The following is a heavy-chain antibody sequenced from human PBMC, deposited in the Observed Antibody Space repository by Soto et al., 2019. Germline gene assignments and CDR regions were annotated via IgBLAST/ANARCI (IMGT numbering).Heavy chain of an antibody. CDR3: ARKYLNSGISNWFDP. V-gene: IGHV3-21*01. J-gene: IGHJ5*02. CDR2: ISSSSTYI. D-gene: IGHD6-19*01. Sequence: GGSLRLSCAASGFIFSDYSMNWFRQAPGKGLEWVSSISSSSTYIHYADSVKGRFTISRDNAKNPLFLQMNSLRAEDTAVYYCARKYLNSGISNWFDPWGQGTLVTVSS. CDR1: GFIFSDYS.